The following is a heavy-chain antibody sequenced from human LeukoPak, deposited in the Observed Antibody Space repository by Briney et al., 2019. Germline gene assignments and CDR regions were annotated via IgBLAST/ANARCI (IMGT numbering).Heavy chain of an antibody. D-gene: IGHD4-17*01. V-gene: IGHV1-2*02. Sequence: ASVKVSCKASGYTFTGYYMHWVRQAPGQGLEWMGWINPNSGGTNYAQKFQGRVTMTRDTSISTAYMELSRLRSDDTAVYYCARPNYGDYEVCAFDIWGQGTMVTVSS. CDR3: ARPNYGDYEVCAFDI. CDR1: GYTFTGYY. CDR2: INPNSGGT. J-gene: IGHJ3*02.